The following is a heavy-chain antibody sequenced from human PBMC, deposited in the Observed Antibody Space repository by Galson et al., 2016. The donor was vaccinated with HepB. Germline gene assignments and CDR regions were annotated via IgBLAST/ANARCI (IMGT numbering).Heavy chain of an antibody. Sequence: SETLSLTCAVSGASISSGSDSWSWIRQPPGKGLEWIGYIFHTGSSDYNPSLKSRVSMSVDTSKNQVSVKLRSVAAADTAVYYCARAHCSGGSCFFVDYWGQGILVTVSS. CDR1: GASISSGSDS. D-gene: IGHD2-15*01. CDR3: ARAHCSGGSCFFVDY. J-gene: IGHJ4*02. V-gene: IGHV4-61*01. CDR2: IFHTGSS.